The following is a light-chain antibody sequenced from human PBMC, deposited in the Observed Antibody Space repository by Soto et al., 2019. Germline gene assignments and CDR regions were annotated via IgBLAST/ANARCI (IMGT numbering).Light chain of an antibody. V-gene: IGKV1-5*01. CDR1: QNIRGW. CDR3: QQYNSYSWT. J-gene: IGKJ1*01. CDR2: CAS. Sequence: DIRMTQSPSTLSTSVGDRVTITCRASQNIRGWLAWYQQKPGKAPKLLIYCASTLESGGPSRFSGSGSGTEFTLTISSLQPDDFATYYCQQYNSYSWTFGQGTKVDIK.